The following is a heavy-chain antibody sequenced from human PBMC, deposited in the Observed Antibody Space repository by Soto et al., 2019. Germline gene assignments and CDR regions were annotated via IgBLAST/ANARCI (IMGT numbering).Heavy chain of an antibody. CDR1: GFTFSSYW. CDR2: IKQDGSEI. J-gene: IGHJ5*02. CDR3: AKSLSAIAGAS. V-gene: IGHV3-7*05. Sequence: EVQLVESGGGLVQSGGTLRLSCTPSGFTFSSYWMSWVRQVPGKGPEWVANIKQDGSEIYYVDSGKGRFAISRDNAKNPIYLQMTSVRAEDAAVYHCAKSLSAIAGASWGQGTLLTLSS. D-gene: IGHD2-2*01.